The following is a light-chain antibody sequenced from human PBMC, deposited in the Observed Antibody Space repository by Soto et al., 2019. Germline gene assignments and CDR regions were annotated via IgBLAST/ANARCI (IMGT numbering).Light chain of an antibody. CDR1: QGISNY. V-gene: IGKV1-27*01. J-gene: IGKJ5*01. CDR2: AAS. CDR3: QKYNSALAIT. Sequence: DIQMTQSPSSLSASVGDRVTITCRASQGISNYLARYQQKPGKVPKLLIYAASTLQSGVPSRFSGSGSGTDFTLTISSLQPEDVATYYCQKYNSALAITFGQGTRLEIK.